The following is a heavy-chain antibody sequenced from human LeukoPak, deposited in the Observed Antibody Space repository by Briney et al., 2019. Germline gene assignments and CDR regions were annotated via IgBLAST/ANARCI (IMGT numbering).Heavy chain of an antibody. CDR3: ARSAARLRYYYAMDV. D-gene: IGHD6-6*01. V-gene: IGHV3-30*14. J-gene: IGHJ6*02. Sequence: GTSLRLSCAASGFNFSSYAMHWVRQAPGEGLEWVGLISYGGIDKSYADSVKGRFTISRDSSKNTLYLQMSSLRAEDTAVYFCARSAARLRYYYAMDVWGQGTTVTVCS. CDR2: ISYGGIDK. CDR1: GFNFSSYA.